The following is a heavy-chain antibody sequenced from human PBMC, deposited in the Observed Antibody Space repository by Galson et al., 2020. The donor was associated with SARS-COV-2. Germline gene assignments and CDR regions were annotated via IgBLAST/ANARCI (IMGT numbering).Heavy chain of an antibody. V-gene: IGHV3-74*01. CDR3: ARGSEYYYGLGREHYGMDV. CDR1: GFTFSRYW. CDR2: INSDGRST. Sequence: GESLKISCAASGFTFSRYWMHWVRQAPGKGLVWVSRINSDGRSTHSVEGQFSISRDNAKSTLYLQMNSLRAEDTAVYYCARGSEYYYGLGREHYGMDVWGQGTTVTVSS. J-gene: IGHJ6*02. D-gene: IGHD3-10*01.